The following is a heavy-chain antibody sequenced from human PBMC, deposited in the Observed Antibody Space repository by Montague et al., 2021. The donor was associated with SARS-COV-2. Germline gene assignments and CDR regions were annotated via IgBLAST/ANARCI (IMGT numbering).Heavy chain of an antibody. V-gene: IGHV3-11*03. D-gene: IGHD1-14*01. CDR2: ISGRGSYT. CDR1: GFTSGDYY. Sequence: SRSLSWSASGFTSGDYYMSWIRQAPGKGLEWVSYISGRGSYTDYADSVKGRFTISRDNARKSLYLEMNSLRAEDTAVYYCARLVGVESNRRDYFNYWGQGTLVTVSS. J-gene: IGHJ4*02. CDR3: ARLVGVESNRRDYFNY.